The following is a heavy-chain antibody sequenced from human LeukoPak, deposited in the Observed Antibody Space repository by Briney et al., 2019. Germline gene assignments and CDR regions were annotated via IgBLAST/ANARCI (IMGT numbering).Heavy chain of an antibody. CDR1: GGSISSYY. J-gene: IGHJ4*02. CDR2: IYYSGST. V-gene: IGHV4-59*01. D-gene: IGHD4-17*01. CDR3: AGNGDPPSV. Sequence: SETLSLTCTVSGGSISSYYWSWIRQPSGKGLEWIGYIYYSGSTNYNPSLKSRVTISVDTSKNQFSLKLSSVTAADTAVYYCAGNGDPPSVWGQGTLVTVSS.